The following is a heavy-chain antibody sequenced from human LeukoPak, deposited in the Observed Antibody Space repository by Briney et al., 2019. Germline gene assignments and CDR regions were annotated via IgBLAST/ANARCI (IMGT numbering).Heavy chain of an antibody. Sequence: PSETLSLTCTVSGYSISSGYYWGWIRQPPGKGLEWIGSIYHSGSTYYNPSLKSRVTISVDTSKNQFSLKLSSVTAADTAVYYCGHLWFGGLPRRFDYWGQGTLVTVSS. CDR3: GHLWFGGLPRRFDY. J-gene: IGHJ4*02. D-gene: IGHD3-10*01. V-gene: IGHV4-38-2*02. CDR1: GYSISSGYY. CDR2: IYHSGST.